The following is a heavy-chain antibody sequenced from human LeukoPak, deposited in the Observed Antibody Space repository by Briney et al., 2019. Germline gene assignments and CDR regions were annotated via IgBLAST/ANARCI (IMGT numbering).Heavy chain of an antibody. CDR2: ISYDGSNK. CDR3: ARDSGLWFGELSRFDY. D-gene: IGHD3-10*01. CDR1: GFTFSSYG. Sequence: PGGSLRLSCAASGFTFSSYGMHWVRQAPGKGLEWVAVISYDGSNKYYADSVKGRFTISRDNSKNTLYLQMNSLRAEDTAVYYCARDSGLWFGELSRFDYWGQGTLVTVSP. V-gene: IGHV3-30*03. J-gene: IGHJ4*02.